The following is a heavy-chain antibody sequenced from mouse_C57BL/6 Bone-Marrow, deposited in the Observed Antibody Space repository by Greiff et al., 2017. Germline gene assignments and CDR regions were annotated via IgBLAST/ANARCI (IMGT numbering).Heavy chain of an antibody. CDR3: TTWVYYGTTRLAMDY. Sequence: VQLKESGAELVRPGASVKLSCTASGFNIKDDYMHWVKQRPGQGLEWIGWIDPDNGDTEYASKFQGKATITVDTSSNTAYLQLSSLTSEDTAVYYCTTWVYYGTTRLAMDYWGQGTTVTVSS. J-gene: IGHJ4*01. V-gene: IGHV14-4*01. CDR1: GFNIKDDY. CDR2: IDPDNGDT. D-gene: IGHD2-1*01.